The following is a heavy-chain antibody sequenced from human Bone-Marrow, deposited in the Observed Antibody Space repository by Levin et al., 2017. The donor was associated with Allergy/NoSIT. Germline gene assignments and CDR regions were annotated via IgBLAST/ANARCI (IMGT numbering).Heavy chain of an antibody. V-gene: IGHV4-4*07. D-gene: IGHD1-26*01. CDR2: ISASGFT. CDR1: GGSMRTYY. J-gene: IGHJ4*02. CDR3: ARAGAISGSYALDY. Sequence: SQTLSLTCTVSGGSMRTYYWCWIRQPAGKGLEWVGRISASGFTNYNPSLKSRVTMSVDMSKNQFSLKVTSVTAADTAVYYCARAGAISGSYALDYWGQGTLVSVSS.